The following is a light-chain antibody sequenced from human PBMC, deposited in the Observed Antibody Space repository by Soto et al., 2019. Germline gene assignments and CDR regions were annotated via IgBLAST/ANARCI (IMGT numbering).Light chain of an antibody. CDR2: EDI. CDR3: CSYAGGTSVV. J-gene: IGLJ2*01. V-gene: IGLV2-23*01. CDR1: SSDVGSYNL. Sequence: QSALTQPASVSGSPGQSITISCTGTSSDVGSYNLVSWYQQHPGKAAQLMIYEDIERPSGVSNRFSGYKSGNTASLTIAGLQTEDEADYYCCSYAGGTSVVFGGGTKLTVL.